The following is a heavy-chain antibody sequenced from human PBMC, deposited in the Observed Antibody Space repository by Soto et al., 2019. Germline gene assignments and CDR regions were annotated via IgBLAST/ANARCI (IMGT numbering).Heavy chain of an antibody. D-gene: IGHD2-2*01. CDR1: GYSFTDYW. CDR2: IYPGDSDT. J-gene: IGHJ6*03. V-gene: IGHV5-51*01. Sequence: ESLKISCKGSGYSFTDYWIGWVRQMPGKGLEWMGIIYPGDSDTRYSPSFQGQVTISADRSISTAYLQWSSLKASDTAMYYCARQRCSSTSCHYYYYYYMAVWGKGTTVTVSS. CDR3: ARQRCSSTSCHYYYYYYMAV.